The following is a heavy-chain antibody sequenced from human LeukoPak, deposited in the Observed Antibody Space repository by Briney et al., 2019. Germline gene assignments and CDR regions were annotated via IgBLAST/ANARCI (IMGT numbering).Heavy chain of an antibody. J-gene: IGHJ6*03. CDR1: GFTFTDYT. CDR2: ISSGRTV. D-gene: IGHD4-23*01. V-gene: IGHV3-69-1*02. CDR3: ASLTQAGYHYYYMNV. Sequence: GGSLRLSCGISGFTFTDYTMNWVRQAPRKGLEWVSSISSGRTVYYADSVKGRFTISRDKGKNSLYLQMNSLRAEDTAVYYCASLTQAGYHYYYMNVWGKGTTVTVSS.